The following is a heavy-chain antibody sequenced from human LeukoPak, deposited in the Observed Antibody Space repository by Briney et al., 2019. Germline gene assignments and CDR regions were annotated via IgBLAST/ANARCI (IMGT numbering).Heavy chain of an antibody. CDR3: ANRGVVIRVILVGFHKEAYYFDS. D-gene: IGHD3-22*01. CDR1: GLSFSNSG. V-gene: IGHV3-48*04. J-gene: IGHJ4*02. CDR2: ISADSGIL. Sequence: GGSLRLSCAASGLSFSNSGMNWVRQAPGKGLEWVSHISADSGILYYADSVKGRFTISRDHFKNSLFLQMSSLRAEDPAVYFCANRGVVIRVILVGFHKEAYYFDSWGQGALVTVSS.